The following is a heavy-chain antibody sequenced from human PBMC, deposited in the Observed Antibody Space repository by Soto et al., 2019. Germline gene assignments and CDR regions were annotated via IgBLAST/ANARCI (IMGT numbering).Heavy chain of an antibody. CDR2: INHSGST. V-gene: IGHV4-34*01. Sequence: SETLSLTCAVYGGSFSGYYWTWIRQPPGKGLEWIGEINHSGSTNYNPSLKSRATISVDTSKNQFSLKLSSVTAADTAVYYCVRVQVATMDWGQGILVTVSS. CDR1: GGSFSGYY. CDR3: VRVQVATMD. D-gene: IGHD5-12*01. J-gene: IGHJ4*02.